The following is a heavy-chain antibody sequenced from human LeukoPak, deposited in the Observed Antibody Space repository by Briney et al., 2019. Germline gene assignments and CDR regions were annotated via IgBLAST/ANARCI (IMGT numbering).Heavy chain of an antibody. J-gene: IGHJ4*02. CDR1: GFTFSDYA. CDR3: ASTRWYYYDSSGYPSDY. Sequence: GGSLRLSCAASGFTFSDYAMHWVRQAPGKGLEWVAVISYDGSNKYYADSVKGPFTISRDDSKNTLYLQMNSLRTEDTAIYYCASTRWYYYDSSGYPSDYWGQGTLVTVSS. CDR2: ISYDGSNK. V-gene: IGHV3-30-3*01. D-gene: IGHD3-22*01.